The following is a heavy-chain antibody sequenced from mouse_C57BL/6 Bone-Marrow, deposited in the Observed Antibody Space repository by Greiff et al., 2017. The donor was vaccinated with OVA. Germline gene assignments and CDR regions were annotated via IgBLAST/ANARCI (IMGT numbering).Heavy chain of an antibody. V-gene: IGHV14-4*01. J-gene: IGHJ3*01. D-gene: IGHD2-1*01. CDR3: TTPGNYLAWFAY. CDR2: IDPENGDT. CDR1: GFNIKDDY. Sequence: EVQLLESGAELVRPGASVKLSCTASGFNIKDDYMHWVKQRPEQGLEWIAWIDPENGDTEYASKFQGKATITADNSSNTAYLQLSSLTSEDTDVYNCTTPGNYLAWFAYWGQGTLVTVSA.